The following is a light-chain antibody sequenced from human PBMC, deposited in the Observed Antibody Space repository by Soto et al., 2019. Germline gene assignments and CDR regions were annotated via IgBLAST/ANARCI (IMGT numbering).Light chain of an antibody. CDR3: QQYGSSPRFT. CDR1: ESISNN. Sequence: EIVMTQSPATLSVSPGERATLSCRAGESISNNLAWYQQKPGQAPRLLIYGAATRAAGIPARFSGRGSGTEFTLTISSLQSEDFAVYYCQQYGSSPRFTFGPGTKVDIK. CDR2: GAA. J-gene: IGKJ3*01. V-gene: IGKV3-15*01.